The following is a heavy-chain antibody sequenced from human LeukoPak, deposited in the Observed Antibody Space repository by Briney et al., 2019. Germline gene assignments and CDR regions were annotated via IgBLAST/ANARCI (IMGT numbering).Heavy chain of an antibody. CDR1: GGSISSSSYY. J-gene: IGHJ5*02. Sequence: PSETLSLTCTVSGGSISSSSYYWGWIRQPPGKGLEWIGSIYYSGSTNYNPSLKSRVTISVDTSKNQFSLKLSSVTAADTAVYYCARVDRTGPYNWFDPWGQGTLVTVSS. D-gene: IGHD3/OR15-3a*01. CDR3: ARVDRTGPYNWFDP. CDR2: IYYSGST. V-gene: IGHV4-39*07.